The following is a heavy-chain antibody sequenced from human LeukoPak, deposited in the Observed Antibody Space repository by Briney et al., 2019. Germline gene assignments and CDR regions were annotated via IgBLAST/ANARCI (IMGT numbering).Heavy chain of an antibody. D-gene: IGHD6-13*01. CDR2: INSDGRGT. CDR1: GFTFSRYW. J-gene: IGHJ4*02. Sequence: GGSLRLSCAASGFTFSRYWMHWVRQAPGKGLVWVSRINSDGRGTTYADSVKGRFTISRDNAKNTLYLQVNSLRAEDTAVYYCALSREATGTVFDDWGQGTLVTVSS. CDR3: ALSREATGTVFDD. V-gene: IGHV3-74*01.